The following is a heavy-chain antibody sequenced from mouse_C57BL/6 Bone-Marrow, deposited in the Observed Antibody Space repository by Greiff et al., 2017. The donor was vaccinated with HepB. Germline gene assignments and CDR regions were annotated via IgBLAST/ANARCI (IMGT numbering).Heavy chain of an antibody. V-gene: IGHV1-81*01. CDR3: AKVGYDYDGLFDY. J-gene: IGHJ2*01. D-gene: IGHD2-4*01. Sequence: QVQLQQSGAELARPGASVKLSCKASGYTFTSYGISWVKQSTGQGLEWIGEIYPRSGNTYYNEKFKGKATLTADKSSSTAYMELRSLTSEDSAVYFCAKVGYDYDGLFDYWGQGTTLTVSS. CDR2: IYPRSGNT. CDR1: GYTFTSYG.